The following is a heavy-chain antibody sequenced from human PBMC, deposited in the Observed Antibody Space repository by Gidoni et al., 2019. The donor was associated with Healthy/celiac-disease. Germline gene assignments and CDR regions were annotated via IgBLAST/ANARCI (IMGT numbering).Heavy chain of an antibody. CDR2: ISGSGGST. CDR1: GFTFSSYA. D-gene: IGHD3-16*02. CDR3: AKGFPYDYVWGSYRPLPAFDI. J-gene: IGHJ3*02. V-gene: IGHV3-23*01. Sequence: EVQLLESGGGLVQPGGSLRLSCAASGFTFSSYAMSWVRQAPGKGLEWVSAISGSGGSTYYADSVKGRFTISRDNSKNTLYLQMNSLRAEDTAVYYCAKGFPYDYVWGSYRPLPAFDIWGQGTMVTVSS.